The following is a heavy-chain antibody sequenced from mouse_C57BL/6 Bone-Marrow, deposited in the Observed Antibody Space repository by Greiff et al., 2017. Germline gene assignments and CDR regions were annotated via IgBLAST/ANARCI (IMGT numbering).Heavy chain of an antibody. Sequence: VQLQQPGAELVKPGASVKMSCKASGYTFTSYWITWVKQRPGQGLEWIGDIYPGSGSTNYNEKFKSKATLTVDKSSSTAYMQLSSLTSEDSAVYYCAINWGFAYWGQGTLVTVSA. CDR1: GYTFTSYW. V-gene: IGHV1-55*01. J-gene: IGHJ3*01. CDR2: IYPGSGST. D-gene: IGHD4-1*01. CDR3: AINWGFAY.